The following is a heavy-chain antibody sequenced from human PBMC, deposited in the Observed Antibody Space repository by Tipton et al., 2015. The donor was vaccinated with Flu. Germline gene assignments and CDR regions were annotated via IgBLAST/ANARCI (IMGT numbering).Heavy chain of an antibody. CDR1: GGSISSSSDY. V-gene: IGHV4-39*01. J-gene: IGHJ5*02. CDR3: ARRDYSNYVSDPKSWFDP. CDR2: IYYSGST. Sequence: TLSLTCNVSGGSISSSSDYWGWIRQPPGKGLEWIGTIYYSGSTYYNPSLRSRVTISVDTSKNQFSLKVFSVTAADTAVYYCARRDYSNYVSDPKSWFDPWGQGILVTVSS. D-gene: IGHD4-11*01.